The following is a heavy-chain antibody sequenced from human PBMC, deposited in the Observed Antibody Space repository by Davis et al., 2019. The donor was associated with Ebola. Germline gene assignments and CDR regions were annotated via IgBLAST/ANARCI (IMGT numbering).Heavy chain of an antibody. CDR2: ITVTSNYT. J-gene: IGHJ5*02. CDR1: GFTFSSYS. V-gene: IGHV3-21*01. Sequence: PGGSLRLSCAASGFTFSSYSMNWVRQAPGKGLEWVSSITVTSNYTYYADSLKGRFTISRDNAKNSLYLQMNSLRAEDTAVYYWARRNWFDPWGQGTLVTVSS. CDR3: ARRNWFDP.